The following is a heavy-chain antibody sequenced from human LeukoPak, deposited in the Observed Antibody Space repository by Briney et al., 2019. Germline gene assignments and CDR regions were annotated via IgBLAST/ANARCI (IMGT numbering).Heavy chain of an antibody. CDR3: ARDIGRGYSYPASENWFDP. CDR1: GYTFTSYG. J-gene: IGHJ5*02. V-gene: IGHV1-18*01. D-gene: IGHD5-18*01. CDR2: ISAYNGNT. Sequence: ASVKVSCKASGYTFTSYGISWVRQAPGQGLEWMGWISAYNGNTNYAQKLQGRVTMTTDTSTSTAYMELRSLRSDDTAVYYCARDIGRGYSYPASENWFDPWGQGTLVTVSS.